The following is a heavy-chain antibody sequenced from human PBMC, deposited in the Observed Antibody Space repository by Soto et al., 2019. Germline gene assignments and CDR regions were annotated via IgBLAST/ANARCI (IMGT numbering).Heavy chain of an antibody. CDR2: IIPIFGTA. CDR1: GGTFSSYA. J-gene: IGHJ6*02. CDR3: ARGPDLQRYCSSTSCPYYYYGMDV. D-gene: IGHD2-2*01. Sequence: VASVKVSCKASGGTFSSYAISWVRQAPGQGLEWMGGIIPIFGTANYAQKFQGRVTITADESTSTAYMELSSLRSEDTAVYYCARGPDLQRYCSSTSCPYYYYGMDVWGQGTTVTVSS. V-gene: IGHV1-69*13.